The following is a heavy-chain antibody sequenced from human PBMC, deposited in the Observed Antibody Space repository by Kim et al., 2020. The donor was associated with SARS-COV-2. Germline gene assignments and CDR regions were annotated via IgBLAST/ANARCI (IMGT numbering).Heavy chain of an antibody. Sequence: YSQKCQGGVTITRDTYASTVYMELRSLRSEDTAVYYCARDVLGYYYGMDVWGQGTTVTVSS. J-gene: IGHJ6*02. V-gene: IGHV1-3*01. CDR3: ARDVLGYYYGMDV. D-gene: IGHD3-3*02.